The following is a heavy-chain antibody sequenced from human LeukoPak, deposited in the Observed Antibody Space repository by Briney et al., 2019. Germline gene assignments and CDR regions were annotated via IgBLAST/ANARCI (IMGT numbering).Heavy chain of an antibody. CDR3: ARDQGFRYFDP. CDR2: ISSSSGTI. CDR1: GFTFSSYP. D-gene: IGHD3-16*02. J-gene: IGHJ5*02. Sequence: GGSLRLSCAASGFTFSSYPMNWVRQAPGKGLEWVAYISSSSGTIYYTDSVKGRFTISRDNAKNSVFLQMSSLSGGDTAIYYCARDQGFRYFDPWGQGTLVTVSS. V-gene: IGHV3-48*01.